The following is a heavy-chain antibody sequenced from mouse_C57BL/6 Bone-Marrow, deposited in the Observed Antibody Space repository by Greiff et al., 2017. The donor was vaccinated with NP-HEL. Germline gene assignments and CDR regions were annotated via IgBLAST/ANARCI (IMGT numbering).Heavy chain of an antibody. Sequence: QVQLQQPGAELVRPGSSVKLSCKASGYTFTSYWMDWVKQRPGQGLEWIGNIYPSDSETHYNQKFKDKATLTVDKSSSTAYMQLSSLPSEDSAVYYCVCSSNYDAMDYWGQGTSVTVSS. D-gene: IGHD2-5*01. CDR2: IYPSDSET. CDR1: GYTFTSYW. V-gene: IGHV1-61*01. CDR3: VCSSNYDAMDY. J-gene: IGHJ4*01.